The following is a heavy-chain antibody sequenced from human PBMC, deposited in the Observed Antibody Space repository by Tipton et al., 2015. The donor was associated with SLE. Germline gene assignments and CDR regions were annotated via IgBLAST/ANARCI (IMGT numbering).Heavy chain of an antibody. J-gene: IGHJ5*02. CDR3: ARHSLRRLGGRNWFDP. CDR1: GGSFRGYY. D-gene: IGHD3-16*01. Sequence: TLSLTCAVYGGSFRGYYWSWIRQPPGKGLEWIGGINHSGSTNYNPSLKSRVTISVDTSKNQFSLKLSSVTAADTAVYYCARHSLRRLGGRNWFDPWGQGTLVTVSS. CDR2: INHSGST. V-gene: IGHV4-34*01.